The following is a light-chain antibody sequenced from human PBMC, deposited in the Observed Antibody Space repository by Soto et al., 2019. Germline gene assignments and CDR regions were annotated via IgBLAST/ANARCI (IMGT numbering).Light chain of an antibody. CDR3: AAWDDSLNGWV. CDR1: SSNIGSYS. CDR2: SDN. V-gene: IGLV1-44*01. J-gene: IGLJ3*02. Sequence: QSVLTQPPSASGTPGQRVTISSSGSSSNIGSYSVNWYQQLPGTAPKLLIYSDNKRPSGVPDRFSAAKSGTSASLVISGLQSEDEADYYCAAWDDSLNGWVFGGGTKLTVL.